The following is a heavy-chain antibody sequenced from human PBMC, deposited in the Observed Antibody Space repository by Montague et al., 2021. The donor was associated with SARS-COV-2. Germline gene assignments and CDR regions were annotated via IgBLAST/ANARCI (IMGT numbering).Heavy chain of an antibody. CDR3: AKSLQVGAITPFDY. D-gene: IGHD1-26*01. V-gene: IGHV3-23*01. CDR2: ISSSGFAT. J-gene: IGHJ4*02. CDR1: GFTFDDYG. Sequence: SLRLSCAASGFTFDDYGMSWVRQAPGKGLEWVSSISSSGFATYYADSVKGRFTFSRDNTKNSVTLQMNSLRAEDTAIYYCAKSLQVGAITPFDYWGQGILVTVSS.